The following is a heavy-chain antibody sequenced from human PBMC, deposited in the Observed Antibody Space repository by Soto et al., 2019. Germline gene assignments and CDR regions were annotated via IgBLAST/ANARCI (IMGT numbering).Heavy chain of an antibody. CDR3: AADAGDLSGPGAFDI. J-gene: IGHJ3*02. D-gene: IGHD5-12*01. V-gene: IGHV1-58*02. CDR1: GFTFTSSA. CDR2: IVVGSGNT. Sequence: SVKVSCKASGFTFTSSAMQWVRQARGQRLEWIGWIVVGSGNTNYAQKFQERVTITRDMSTSTAYMELSSLRSEDTAVYYCAADAGDLSGPGAFDIWGQGTMVTVSS.